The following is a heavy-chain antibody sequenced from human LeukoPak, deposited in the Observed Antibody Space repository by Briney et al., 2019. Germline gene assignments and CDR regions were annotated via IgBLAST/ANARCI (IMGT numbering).Heavy chain of an antibody. D-gene: IGHD4-23*01. J-gene: IGHJ4*02. CDR2: IYYSGST. Sequence: SETLSLTCTVSGGSISSYYWSWIRQPPGKGLEWIGYIYYSGSTNYNPSLKSRVTISVDTSKNQFSLKLSSVTAADTAVYYCARTPVLVTPARYFDYWGQGTLVTVSS. CDR3: ARTPVLVTPARYFDY. V-gene: IGHV4-59*12. CDR1: GGSISSYY.